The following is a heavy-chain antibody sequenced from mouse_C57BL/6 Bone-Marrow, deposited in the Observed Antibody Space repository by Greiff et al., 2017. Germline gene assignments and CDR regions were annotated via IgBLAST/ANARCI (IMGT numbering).Heavy chain of an antibody. CDR3: ARGVWPFAY. V-gene: IGHV1-7*01. CDR2: INPSSGST. CDR1: GYTFTSYW. Sequence: VQLQQSGAELAQPGASVKLSCKASGYTFTSYWMHWVQQRPGQGLEWIGYINPSSGSTKYNQKFKDKATLPVDHSSRTAYMQLSSLTYEDSAVYYCARGVWPFAYWGQGTLVTVSA. J-gene: IGHJ3*01. D-gene: IGHD2-10*02.